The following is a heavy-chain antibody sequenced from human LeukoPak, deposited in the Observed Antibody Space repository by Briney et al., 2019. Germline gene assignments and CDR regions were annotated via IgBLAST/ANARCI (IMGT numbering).Heavy chain of an antibody. CDR3: AKDLDSSAYYPEY. D-gene: IGHD3-22*01. V-gene: IGHV3-30*18. CDR2: ISNDESNK. CDR1: GFTFSSSA. J-gene: IGHJ4*02. Sequence: GGSLRLSCAASGFTFSSSAMHWVRQAPGKGLEWVTVISNDESNKYYADSVKGRFTISRDNSKNMLYLQMNNLRTEDTALYYCAKDLDSSAYYPEYWGQGTLVTVSS.